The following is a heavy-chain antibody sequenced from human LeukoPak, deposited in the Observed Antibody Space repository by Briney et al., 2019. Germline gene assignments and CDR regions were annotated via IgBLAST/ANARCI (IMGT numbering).Heavy chain of an antibody. CDR2: INPSGGST. D-gene: IGHD4-11*01. CDR3: ARDDNYGIFVNVDY. CDR1: GYTL. Sequence: ASVKVSCKASGYTLHWVRQAPGQGLEWMGIINPSGGSTRYAQKFQGRVTMTRDTSTSTAYMELSSLRSDDTAVYYCARDDNYGIFVNVDYWGQGTLVTVSS. J-gene: IGHJ4*02. V-gene: IGHV1-46*01.